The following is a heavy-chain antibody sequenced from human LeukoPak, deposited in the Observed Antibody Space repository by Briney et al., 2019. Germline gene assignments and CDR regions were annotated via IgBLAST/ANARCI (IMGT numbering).Heavy chain of an antibody. D-gene: IGHD6-6*01. CDR2: INTSGSS. V-gene: IGHV4-4*07. J-gene: IGHJ3*02. CDR1: GGSISSYY. CDR3: ARQLGRDAFDI. Sequence: PSETLSLTCTVSGGSISSYYWSWIRQPAGKGLEWIGRINTSGSSNYNPSLRSRVTISVDTSKNQFSLKLSSVTAADTAVYYCARQLGRDAFDIWGQGTMVTVSS.